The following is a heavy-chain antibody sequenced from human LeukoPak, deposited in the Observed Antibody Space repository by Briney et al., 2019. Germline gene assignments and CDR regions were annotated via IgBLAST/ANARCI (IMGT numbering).Heavy chain of an antibody. CDR1: GGSISSSSYY. V-gene: IGHV4-39*07. J-gene: IGHJ3*02. CDR3: ARDPPSGSYYAFDI. CDR2: IYYSGST. Sequence: SETLSLTCSVSGGSISSSSYYWGWIRQPPGKGLEWIGSIYYSGSTYYNPSLKSRVTISVDTSKNQFSLKLSSVTAADTAVYYCARDPPSGSYYAFDIWGQGTMVTVSS. D-gene: IGHD1-26*01.